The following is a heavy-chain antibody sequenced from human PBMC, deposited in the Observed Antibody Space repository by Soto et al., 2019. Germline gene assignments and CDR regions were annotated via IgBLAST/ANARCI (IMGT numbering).Heavy chain of an antibody. Sequence: SETLSLTCTVSGGSISSSSYYWGWIRQPPGKGLEWIGSIYYSGSTYYNPSLKSRVTISVDTSKNQFSLKLSSVTAADTAAYYCAVGATRYYFDYWGQGTLVTVSS. CDR2: IYYSGST. CDR3: AVGATRYYFDY. CDR1: GGSISSSSYY. J-gene: IGHJ4*02. D-gene: IGHD1-26*01. V-gene: IGHV4-39*01.